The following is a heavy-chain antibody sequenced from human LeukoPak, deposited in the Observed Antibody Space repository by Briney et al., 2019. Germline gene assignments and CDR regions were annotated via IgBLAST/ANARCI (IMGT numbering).Heavy chain of an antibody. D-gene: IGHD2-15*01. V-gene: IGHV1-2*06. CDR1: GYTFTGYY. J-gene: IGHJ4*02. CDR2: INPNSGGT. CDR3: ARAPRYCSGGSCYYISEY. Sequence: GASVKVSFKASGYTFTGYYMHWVRQAPGQGLEWMGRINPNSGGTNYAQKFQGRVTMTRDTSISTAYMELSRLRSDDTAVYYCARAPRYCSGGSCYYISEYWGQGTLVTVSS.